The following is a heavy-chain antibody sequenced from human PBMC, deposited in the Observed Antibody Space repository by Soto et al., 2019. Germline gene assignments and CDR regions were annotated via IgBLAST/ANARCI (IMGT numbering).Heavy chain of an antibody. D-gene: IGHD2-2*01. CDR1: GGTFSSYA. V-gene: IGHV1-69*13. CDR3: ARDRFQLLPHYYGMDV. J-gene: IGHJ6*02. Sequence: SVKVSCKASGGTFSSYAISWVRQAPGQGLEWMGGIIPIFGTANYAQKFQGRVTITADESTSTAYMELSSLRSEDTAVYYCARDRFQLLPHYYGMDVWGQRTTGTVS. CDR2: IIPIFGTA.